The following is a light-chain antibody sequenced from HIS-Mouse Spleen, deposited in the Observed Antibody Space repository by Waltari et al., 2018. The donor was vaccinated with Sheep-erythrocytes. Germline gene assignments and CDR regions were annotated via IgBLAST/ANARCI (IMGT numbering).Light chain of an antibody. CDR2: DVS. CDR1: SSDVGGYNY. Sequence: QSALTQPRSVSGSPGQSVTISCTGTSSDVGGYNYVSWYQQHPGKAPKLMLHDVSKRPSGVPDRFSGSKSGNTASLTISGLQAEDEADYYCCSYAGSSTLVFGGGTKLTVL. CDR3: CSYAGSSTLV. J-gene: IGLJ2*01. V-gene: IGLV2-11*01.